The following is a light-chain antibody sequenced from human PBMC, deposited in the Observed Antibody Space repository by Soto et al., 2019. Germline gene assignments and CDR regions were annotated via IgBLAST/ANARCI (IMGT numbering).Light chain of an antibody. CDR1: SSDVGGYNY. J-gene: IGLJ2*01. Sequence: QSALTQPASVSGSPGQSITISCTGTSSDVGGYNYVSWYQQHPGKAPKLMIYDVSNRPSWVSNRFSGSKSGNTASLTISGLQADDEADYYCSSYTSSSTPYVVFGAGTKLTVL. CDR3: SSYTSSSTPYVV. CDR2: DVS. V-gene: IGLV2-14*01.